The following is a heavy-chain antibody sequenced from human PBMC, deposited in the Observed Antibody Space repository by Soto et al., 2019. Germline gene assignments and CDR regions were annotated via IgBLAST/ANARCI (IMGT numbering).Heavy chain of an antibody. CDR1: GFTFSNYA. CDR2: ISGRGGTT. V-gene: IGHV3-23*01. J-gene: IGHJ4*02. D-gene: IGHD4-17*01. Sequence: EVQLLESGGDLVQPGGSLRLSCAASGFTFSNYAMSWVRQAPGKGLEWVSTISGRGGTTFYADSVKGRFTISRDNAKNTLYLQMNSLRAEDTAVYHCAKRLPHDYAVDFWGQGTLVTVSS. CDR3: AKRLPHDYAVDF.